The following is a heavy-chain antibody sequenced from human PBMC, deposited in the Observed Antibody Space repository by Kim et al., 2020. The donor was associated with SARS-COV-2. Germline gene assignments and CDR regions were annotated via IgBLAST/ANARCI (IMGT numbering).Heavy chain of an antibody. CDR2: INHSGST. CDR1: GGSFSGYY. D-gene: IGHD2-2*01. Sequence: SETLSLTCAVYGGSFSGYYWSWIRQPPGKGLEWIGEINHSGSTNYNPSLKSRVTISVDTSKNQFSLKLSSVTAADTAVYYCARGGYCSSTSCYGVTFMSSLGWFDPWGQGTLVTVSS. J-gene: IGHJ5*02. CDR3: ARGGYCSSTSCYGVTFMSSLGWFDP. V-gene: IGHV4-34*01.